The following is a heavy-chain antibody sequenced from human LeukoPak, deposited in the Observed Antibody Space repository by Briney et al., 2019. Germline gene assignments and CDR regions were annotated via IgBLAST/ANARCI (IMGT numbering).Heavy chain of an antibody. CDR2: IYYSGST. V-gene: IGHV4-59*12. J-gene: IGHJ6*02. D-gene: IGHD6-13*01. Sequence: SETLSLTCTVSGGSISSYYWTWLRQTPGKELEWFGYIYYSGSTNYNPSLKSRVSISVDTSRNQLSLMLTSVTAADTAVYYCARGGYSSSWSLGMDVWGQGTTVTVSS. CDR3: ARGGYSSSWSLGMDV. CDR1: GGSISSYY.